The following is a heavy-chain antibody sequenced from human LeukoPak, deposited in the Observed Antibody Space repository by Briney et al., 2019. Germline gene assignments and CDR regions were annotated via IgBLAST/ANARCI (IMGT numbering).Heavy chain of an antibody. Sequence: SETLSLTCTVSGGSISSYYWSWIRQPPGKGLEWIGYIYYSGSTNYNPSLKSRVTISVDTSKNQLSLKLSSVTAADTAVYYCARDSRTLYGMDVWGQGTTVTVSS. V-gene: IGHV4-59*01. CDR2: IYYSGST. CDR1: GGSISSYY. CDR3: ARDSRTLYGMDV. J-gene: IGHJ6*01.